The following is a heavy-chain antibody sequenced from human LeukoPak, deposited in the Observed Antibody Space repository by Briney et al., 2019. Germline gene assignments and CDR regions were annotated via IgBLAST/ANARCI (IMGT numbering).Heavy chain of an antibody. Sequence: GGSLRLSCAASGFIFSTYSMDLVRQAPGKGLEWLSYISSSGTTIYYADSVKGRFTISRDNVKNSLYLQMNSLRAEDTAVYYCAREKYDFWSGYSIWGQGTLVTVSS. J-gene: IGHJ4*02. CDR2: ISSSGTTI. D-gene: IGHD3-3*01. CDR3: AREKYDFWSGYSI. V-gene: IGHV3-48*01. CDR1: GFIFSTYS.